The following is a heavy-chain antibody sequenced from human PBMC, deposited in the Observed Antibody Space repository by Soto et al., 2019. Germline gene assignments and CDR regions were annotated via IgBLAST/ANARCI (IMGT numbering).Heavy chain of an antibody. CDR2: ISGSGGST. J-gene: IGHJ5*02. D-gene: IGHD2-15*01. V-gene: IGHV3-23*01. CDR3: AKDRRLYCSGGSCPPAWFDP. CDR1: GFTFSSYA. Sequence: PGGSLRLSCAASGFTFSSYAMSWVRQAPGKGLEWVSAISGSGGSTYYADSVKGRFTISRDNSKNTLYLQMNSLRAEDTAVYYCAKDRRLYCSGGSCPPAWFDPWGQGTLVTVSS.